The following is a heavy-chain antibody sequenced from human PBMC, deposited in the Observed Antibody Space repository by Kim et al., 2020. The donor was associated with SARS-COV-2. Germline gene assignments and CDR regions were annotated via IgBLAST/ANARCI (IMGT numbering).Heavy chain of an antibody. V-gene: IGHV4-59*01. Sequence: SETLSLTCTVSGGSISGYYWSWIRQPPGKGLEWIGYIYYSGGANYNPSLKSRVTISVDTSKNQFSLKLSSVTAADTAVYYCARDPSCDYWGQGTLVTVSS. J-gene: IGHJ4*02. CDR3: ARDPSCDY. CDR2: IYYSGGA. CDR1: GGSISGYY.